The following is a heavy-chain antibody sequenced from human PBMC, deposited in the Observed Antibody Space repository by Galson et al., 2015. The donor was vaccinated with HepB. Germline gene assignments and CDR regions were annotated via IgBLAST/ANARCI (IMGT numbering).Heavy chain of an antibody. CDR2: INAGNGNT. J-gene: IGHJ6*02. D-gene: IGHD6-13*01. V-gene: IGHV1-3*01. CDR1: GYTXXXYA. CDR3: ARDGSEGSSSWYLPYYGMDV. Sequence: SVKVSCKASGYTXXXYAMHWVXQAPGQRLEWMGWINAGNGNTKYSQKFQGRVTITRDTSASTAYMELSSLRSEDTAVYYCARDGSEGSSSWYLPYYGMDVWGXXTTVTXSS.